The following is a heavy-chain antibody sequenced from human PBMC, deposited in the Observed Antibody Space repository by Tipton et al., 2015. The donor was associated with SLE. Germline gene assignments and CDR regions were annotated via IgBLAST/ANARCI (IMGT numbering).Heavy chain of an antibody. CDR1: GGSFSGYY. J-gene: IGHJ4*02. CDR3: AEGGSGSSFDY. Sequence: TLSLTCAVYGGSFSGYYWSWIRQPPGKGLEWIGEINHSGSTNYNPSLKSRVTISVDTSKNQFPLKLSSVTAADTAVYYCAEGGSGSSFDYWGQGTLVTVSS. D-gene: IGHD3-10*01. CDR2: INHSGST. V-gene: IGHV4-34*01.